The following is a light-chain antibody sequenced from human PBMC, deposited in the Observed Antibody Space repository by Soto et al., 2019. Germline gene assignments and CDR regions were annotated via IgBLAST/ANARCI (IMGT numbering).Light chain of an antibody. CDR3: QAWDSSTVSFV. Sequence: SYELTQPPSVSVSPGQTASITCSGDKLGDKYACWYQQKPGQSPVLVIYQDDKRPSGIPERFSGSNSGNTATLTISGTQAMDEADYYCQAWDSSTVSFVFGTGTKLTVL. CDR2: QDD. CDR1: KLGDKY. J-gene: IGLJ1*01. V-gene: IGLV3-1*01.